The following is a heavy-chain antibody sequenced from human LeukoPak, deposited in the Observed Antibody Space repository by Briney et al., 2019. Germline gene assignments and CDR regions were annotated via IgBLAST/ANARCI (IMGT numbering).Heavy chain of an antibody. V-gene: IGHV1-69*05. J-gene: IGHJ4*02. Sequence: ASVKVSCKASGGTFGSYAISWVRQAPGQGLEWMGRIIPIFGTANYAQKFRGRVTITTDESTSTAYMELSSLRSEDTAVYYCASVSTSIAARSRYFDYWGQGTLVTVSS. CDR1: GGTFGSYA. D-gene: IGHD6-6*01. CDR3: ASVSTSIAARSRYFDY. CDR2: IIPIFGTA.